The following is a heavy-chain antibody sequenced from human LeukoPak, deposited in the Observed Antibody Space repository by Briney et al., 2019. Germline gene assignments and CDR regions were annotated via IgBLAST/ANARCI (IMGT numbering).Heavy chain of an antibody. CDR3: ATEGYCSSTSCAENYN. CDR1: GYTFTGYY. J-gene: IGHJ4*02. V-gene: IGHV1-2*02. CDR2: INPNSGGT. D-gene: IGHD2-2*01. Sequence: ASVKVSCKASGYTFTGYYMHWVRQAPGQGLGWMGWINPNSGGTNYAQKFQGRVTMTEDTSTDTAYMELSSLRSEDTAVYYCATEGYCSSTSCAENYNWGQGTLVTVSS.